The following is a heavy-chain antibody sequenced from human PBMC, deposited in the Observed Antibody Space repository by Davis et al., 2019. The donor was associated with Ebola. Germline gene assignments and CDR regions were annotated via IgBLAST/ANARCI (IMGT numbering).Heavy chain of an antibody. CDR1: GFTSSGYW. J-gene: IGHJ4*02. CDR2: IKSDGSST. CDR3: ARDIAVAGTIGFDY. V-gene: IGHV3-74*01. Sequence: PGGSLRLSCVASGFTSSGYWMHWVRQAPGKGLVWVSFIKSDGSSTRYADSVKGRFTISRDNAKNTLYLQMNSLRPEDTAVYYCARDIAVAGTIGFDYWGQGTLVTVSS. D-gene: IGHD6-19*01.